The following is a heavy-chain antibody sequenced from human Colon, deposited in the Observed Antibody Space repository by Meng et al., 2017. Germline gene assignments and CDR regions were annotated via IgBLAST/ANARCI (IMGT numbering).Heavy chain of an antibody. CDR3: AKGMGIISWSFDY. J-gene: IGHJ4*02. CDR1: GFTFSTYA. D-gene: IGHD6-13*01. CDR2: VSYDGANI. V-gene: IGHV3-30*04. Sequence: GESLKIPCAASGFTFSTYAMHRVRQAPGKGLEWVALVSYDGANIYYADSVKGRFTISRDNSENTLYLQMNSLRVEDTAVYYCAKGMGIISWSFDYWGQGTRVTVSS.